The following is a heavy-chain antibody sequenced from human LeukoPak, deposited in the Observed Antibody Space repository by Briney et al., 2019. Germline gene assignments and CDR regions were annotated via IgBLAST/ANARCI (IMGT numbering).Heavy chain of an antibody. D-gene: IGHD3-22*01. CDR3: GRHKYDSNGHNWFDP. V-gene: IGHV1-2*02. CDR2: INPNSGGT. CDR1: GYTFSGYY. J-gene: IGHJ5*02. Sequence: ASVKVSCKASGYTFSGYYIHWVQQAPGQGLEWMGWINPNSGGTNYAQKFQGRVTMTRDTSISTAYMELSRLRSDDTAVYYCGRHKYDSNGHNWFDPWGQGTLVTVSS.